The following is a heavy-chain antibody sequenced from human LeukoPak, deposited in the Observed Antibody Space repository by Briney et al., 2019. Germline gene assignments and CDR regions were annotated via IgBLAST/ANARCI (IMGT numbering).Heavy chain of an antibody. CDR1: GYTLTELS. CDR3: ATVQTMVSSGYYNDY. D-gene: IGHD3-22*01. J-gene: IGHJ4*02. V-gene: IGHV1-24*01. CDR2: FDPEGGET. Sequence: RASVKVSCKVSGYTLTELSMNWVRQAPGKGLEWMGGFDPEGGETIYAQKFQGRVTMTEDTSTDTAYMELSSLRPEDTAVYYCATVQTMVSSGYYNDYWGQGTLVTVSS.